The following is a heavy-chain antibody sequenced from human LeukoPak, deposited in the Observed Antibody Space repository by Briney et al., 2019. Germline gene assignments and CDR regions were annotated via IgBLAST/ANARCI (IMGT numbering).Heavy chain of an antibody. Sequence: GGSLRLSCAASGFTFSSYWMSWVRQAPGKGLEWVANIKQDGSEKYYVDSVKGRFTISRDNAKNSLYLQMNSLRAVDTAVYYCARDGIAAAVAVNSSWGQGTLVTVSS. J-gene: IGHJ4*02. CDR1: GFTFSSYW. V-gene: IGHV3-7*01. CDR3: ARDGIAAAVAVNSS. CDR2: IKQDGSEK. D-gene: IGHD6-13*01.